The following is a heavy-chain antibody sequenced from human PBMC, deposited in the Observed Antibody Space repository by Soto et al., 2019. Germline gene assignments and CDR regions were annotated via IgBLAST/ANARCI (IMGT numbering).Heavy chain of an antibody. Sequence: PSETLSLTCAVSGGSISSGGYSWSWIRQPPGKGLEWIGYIYHSGGTFYTPSLKSRVTMSVDTSNNQFSLKLSSVTAADTAVYYCARQASGYYYGWFDPWGQGTLVTVSS. CDR3: ARQASGYYYGWFDP. D-gene: IGHD3-22*01. J-gene: IGHJ5*02. V-gene: IGHV4-30-2*03. CDR2: IYHSGGT. CDR1: GGSISSGGYS.